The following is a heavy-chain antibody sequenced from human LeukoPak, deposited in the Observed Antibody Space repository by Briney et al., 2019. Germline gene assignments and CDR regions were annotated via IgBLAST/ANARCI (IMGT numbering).Heavy chain of an antibody. Sequence: PETLSLTCSVSGGSISSLYWSWIRQPPGKGLEWIGYIYYTGSTNYNPSLKSRVTMFVDMSKNQFSLRLSSVTAADTAVYYCARHRAYSSSSPFDYWGQGTLVIVSS. D-gene: IGHD6-6*01. CDR1: GGSISSLY. V-gene: IGHV4-59*08. CDR2: IYYTGST. J-gene: IGHJ4*02. CDR3: ARHRAYSSSSPFDY.